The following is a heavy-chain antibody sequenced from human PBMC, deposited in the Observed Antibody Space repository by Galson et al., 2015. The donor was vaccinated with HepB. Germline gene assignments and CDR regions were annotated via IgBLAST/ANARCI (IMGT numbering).Heavy chain of an antibody. CDR2: ISGSGGST. D-gene: IGHD3-10*01. V-gene: IGHV3-23*01. CDR1: GFTFSSYA. CDR3: ARTVWFGELFASSTDY. J-gene: IGHJ4*02. Sequence: SLRLSCAASGFTFSSYAMSWVRQAPGKGLEWVSAISGSGGSTYYADSVKGRFTISRDNSKNTLYLQMNSLRAEDTAVYYCARTVWFGELFASSTDYWGQGTLVTVSS.